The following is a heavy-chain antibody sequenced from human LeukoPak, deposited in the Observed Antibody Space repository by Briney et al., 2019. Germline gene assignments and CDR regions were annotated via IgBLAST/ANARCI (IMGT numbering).Heavy chain of an antibody. Sequence: SETLSLTCTVSGGSISSSSYYWGWIRQPPGKGLEWIGNIYYIGSTYYNPSLKSRVTISVDTSKNQFSLKLSSVTAADTAVYYCARGFGEFRYYYMDVWGKGTTVTVSS. V-gene: IGHV4-39*07. CDR2: IYYIGST. J-gene: IGHJ6*03. D-gene: IGHD3-10*01. CDR1: GGSISSSSYY. CDR3: ARGFGEFRYYYMDV.